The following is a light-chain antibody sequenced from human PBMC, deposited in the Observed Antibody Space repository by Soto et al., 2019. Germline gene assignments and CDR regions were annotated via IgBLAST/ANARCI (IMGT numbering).Light chain of an antibody. CDR2: GAS. V-gene: IGKV3-20*01. J-gene: IGKJ1*01. Sequence: EIVLTQSPGTLSLSPGERATLSCRASQSVSSSYLAWYQQKPGQAPRLLIYGASSRATGISDRFSGSGSGTDFTLTISRLEPEDFAVYYCQQYGSPQWTFGQGTKV. CDR1: QSVSSSY. CDR3: QQYGSPQWT.